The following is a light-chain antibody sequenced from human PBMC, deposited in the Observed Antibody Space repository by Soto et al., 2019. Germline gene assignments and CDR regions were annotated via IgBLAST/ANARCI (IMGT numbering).Light chain of an antibody. V-gene: IGKV4-1*01. Sequence: IVITESPYSVALSLRVRATLNRKSSQSLLYSSNNNDYLAWYQQKPGQPPKALIYSASTRESGVPDRFSGSGSGTDFTLTISSLQAEDVAVYYCQQYYTNPWTFGQGTKVDIK. CDR2: SAS. J-gene: IGKJ1*01. CDR3: QQYYTNPWT. CDR1: QSLLYSSNNNDY.